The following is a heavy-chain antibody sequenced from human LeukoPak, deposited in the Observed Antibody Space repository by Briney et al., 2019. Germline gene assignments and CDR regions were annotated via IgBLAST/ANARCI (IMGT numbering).Heavy chain of an antibody. CDR2: LYSDGNT. CDR3: ARGVEPLAANTLAY. J-gene: IGHJ4*02. Sequence: RGSLRLSCAASGFTFITNDMTWVRQAPGKGLGWVSVLYSDGNTKYADSVQGRFTISRDNSKNTLYLEMNSLSPDDTAVYYCARGVEPLAANTLAYWGQGTLVTVSS. CDR1: GFTFITND. D-gene: IGHD1-14*01. V-gene: IGHV3-53*01.